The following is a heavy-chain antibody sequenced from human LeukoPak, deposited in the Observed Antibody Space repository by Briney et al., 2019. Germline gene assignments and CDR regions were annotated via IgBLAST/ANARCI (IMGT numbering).Heavy chain of an antibody. V-gene: IGHV3-48*03. D-gene: IGHD1-26*01. Sequence: PGGSLRLSCAASGFTFSGYEMNWVRQAPGKGLEWVSYISRSGTIISYADSVKGRFTISRDNAKNTLFLQMNSLRAEDTAVYYCARGRELVDYWGQGTLVTVSS. CDR2: ISRSGTII. J-gene: IGHJ4*02. CDR3: ARGRELVDY. CDR1: GFTFSGYE.